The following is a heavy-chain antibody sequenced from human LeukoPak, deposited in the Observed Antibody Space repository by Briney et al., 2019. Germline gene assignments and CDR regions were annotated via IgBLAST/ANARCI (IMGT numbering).Heavy chain of an antibody. V-gene: IGHV4-61*01. CDR1: GGSVSSGSYY. D-gene: IGHD6-19*01. J-gene: IGHJ5*02. CDR3: ARDVAVAGTNWFDP. Sequence: SETLSLTCTVSGGSVSSGSYYWSWIRQPPGRGWEGIGYIYYSGNTNYNPSLKSRVTISVDTSKNQYSLKLSSVTAADAAVYYCARDVAVAGTNWFDPWGQGTLVTVSS. CDR2: IYYSGNT.